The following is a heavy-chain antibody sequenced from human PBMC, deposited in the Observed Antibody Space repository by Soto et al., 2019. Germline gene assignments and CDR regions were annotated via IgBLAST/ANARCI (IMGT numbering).Heavy chain of an antibody. CDR3: ARHDPPRGFGESSKALST. CDR2: INHSGST. V-gene: IGHV4-34*01. Sequence: PSETLSLTCAVYGGSFSGYYWSWIRQPPGKGLEWIGEINHSGSTNYNPSLKSRVTISVDTSKNQFSLKLSSVTAADTAVYYCARHDPPRGFGESSKALSTWGQGTLVTVS. CDR1: GGSFSGYY. J-gene: IGHJ5*02. D-gene: IGHD3-10*01.